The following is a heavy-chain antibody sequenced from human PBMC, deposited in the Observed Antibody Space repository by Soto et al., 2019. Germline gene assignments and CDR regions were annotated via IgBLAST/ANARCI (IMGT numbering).Heavy chain of an antibody. J-gene: IGHJ4*02. CDR3: AKYRLQQLVHFFDH. CDR2: ISYDGTNK. V-gene: IGHV3-30*18. CDR1: GLTFSNYG. D-gene: IGHD6-13*01. Sequence: QVQLVESGGGVVQPGRSLRLSCAASGLTFSNYGMHWVRQAPGKGLEWVAVISYDGTNKYYADSVKGRFTISRDNTKNKLYLRMNSLRAEDTAVYYCAKYRLQQLVHFFDHWGQGTLVRVS.